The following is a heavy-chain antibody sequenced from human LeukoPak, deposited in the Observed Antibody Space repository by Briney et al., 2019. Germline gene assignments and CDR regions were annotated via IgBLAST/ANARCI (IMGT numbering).Heavy chain of an antibody. D-gene: IGHD3-10*01. Sequence: GGSLGLSCAASGFTVSSNYMSWVRQAPGKGLGWVSVIYSGGSTYYADSVKGRFTISRDNSKNTLYLRMNSLRAEDTAVYYCARSQGTQPRYYYYGMDVWGQGTTVTVSS. CDR3: ARSQGTQPRYYYYGMDV. J-gene: IGHJ6*02. CDR1: GFTVSSNY. V-gene: IGHV3-53*01. CDR2: IYSGGST.